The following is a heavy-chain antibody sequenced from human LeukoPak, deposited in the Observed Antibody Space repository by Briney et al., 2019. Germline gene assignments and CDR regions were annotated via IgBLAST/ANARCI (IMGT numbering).Heavy chain of an antibody. J-gene: IGHJ4*02. CDR3: ARASNYCSSTSCYSFDY. Sequence: PSETLSLTCTVSGGSISSYYWSWIRQPPGRGLEWIGEINHSGSTNYNPSLKSRVTISVDTSKNQFSLKLSSVTAADTAVYYCARASNYCSSTSCYSFDYWGQGTLVTVSS. CDR2: INHSGST. D-gene: IGHD2-2*01. CDR1: GGSISSYY. V-gene: IGHV4-34*01.